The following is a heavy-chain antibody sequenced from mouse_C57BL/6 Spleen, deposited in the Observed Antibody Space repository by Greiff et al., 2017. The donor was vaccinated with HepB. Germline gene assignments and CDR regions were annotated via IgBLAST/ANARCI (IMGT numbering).Heavy chain of an antibody. D-gene: IGHD3-2*02. J-gene: IGHJ3*01. V-gene: IGHV1-55*01. Sequence: QVQLQQPGAELVKPGASVKMSCKASGYTFTSYWITWVKQRPGQGLEWIGDIYPGSGSTNYNEKFKSKATLTVDTSSSTAYMQLSSLTSEDSAVYYCARRGSSGLAWFAYWGQETLVTVSA. CDR1: GYTFTSYW. CDR3: ARRGSSGLAWFAY. CDR2: IYPGSGST.